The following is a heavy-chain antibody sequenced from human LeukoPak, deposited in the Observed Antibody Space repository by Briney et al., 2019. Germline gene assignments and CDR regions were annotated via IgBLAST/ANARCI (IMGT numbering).Heavy chain of an antibody. CDR2: IWYDGSNK. V-gene: IGHV3-33*01. CDR3: ATIDTAMVPDY. CDR1: GFTFSNYG. D-gene: IGHD5-18*01. J-gene: IGHJ4*02. Sequence: GRSLRLSCAASGFTFSNYGMHWVRQAPGKGLEWVAVIWYDGSNKYYADSVKGRFTISRDNSKNTLYLQMNSLRAEDTAVYYCATIDTAMVPDYWGQGTLVTVSS.